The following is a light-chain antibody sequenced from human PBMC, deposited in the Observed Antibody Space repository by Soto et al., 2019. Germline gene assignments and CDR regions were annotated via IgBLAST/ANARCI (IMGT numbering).Light chain of an antibody. CDR1: QGISSY. J-gene: IGKJ4*01. CDR2: AAS. V-gene: IGKV1-9*01. CDR3: QQLKSFPLS. Sequence: DIQLTQSPSFLSASVGDRVTITCRASQGISSYLAWYQQKPGKAPKLLIYAASTLQSGVPLRFSGSGSGTSFTLTISSMQPEDFATYYCQQLKSFPLSFGGGTKVDIK.